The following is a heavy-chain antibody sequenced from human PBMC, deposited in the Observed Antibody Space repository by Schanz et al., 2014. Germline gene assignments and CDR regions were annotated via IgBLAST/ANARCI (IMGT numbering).Heavy chain of an antibody. V-gene: IGHV1-2*02. CDR2: IDPNSGGT. D-gene: IGHD3-3*01. Sequence: QVQLVQSGAELKNPGASVKVSCKASGYSFSAYYIHWMRQAPGQGLEWMGWIDPNSGGTNYAQKFQGRVTMTSDTSITTVYMEVNSLTSDDTAVFYCARTASHDVWRGYIPHYAFDLWGQGTVVTVSS. CDR1: GYSFSAYY. CDR3: ARTASHDVWRGYIPHYAFDL. J-gene: IGHJ3*01.